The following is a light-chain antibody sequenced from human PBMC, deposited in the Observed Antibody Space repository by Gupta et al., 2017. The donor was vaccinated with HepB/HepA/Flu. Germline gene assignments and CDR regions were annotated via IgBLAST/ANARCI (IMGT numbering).Light chain of an antibody. CDR3: QYHGTSPWP. Sequence: EVVLTQSPGTLSLSPGEEATLSCRASQSFSSNHLAWYQQKPGQPPRLIIYGGSLRATDFPFRFSGRGSGTHFTLTISRLEPEDFGMYFCQYHGTSPWPFGQGTKVEI. J-gene: IGKJ1*01. V-gene: IGKV3-20*01. CDR1: QSFSSNH. CDR2: GGS.